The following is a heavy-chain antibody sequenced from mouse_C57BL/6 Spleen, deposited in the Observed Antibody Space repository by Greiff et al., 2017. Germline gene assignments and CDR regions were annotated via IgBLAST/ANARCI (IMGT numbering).Heavy chain of an antibody. V-gene: IGHV1-52*01. Sequence: VQLQQPGAELVRPGSSVKLSCKASGYTFTSYWMHWVKQRPIQGLEWIGNIDPSDSETHYNQKFKDKATLTVDKSSSTAYMQLSSLTSEDSAVYYCAREKTVVAHYYAMDYWRQGTSVTGSS. CDR3: AREKTVVAHYYAMDY. J-gene: IGHJ4*01. CDR2: IDPSDSET. CDR1: GYTFTSYW. D-gene: IGHD1-1*01.